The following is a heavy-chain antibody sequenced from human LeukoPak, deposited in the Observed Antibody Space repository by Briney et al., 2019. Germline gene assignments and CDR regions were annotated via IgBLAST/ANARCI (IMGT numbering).Heavy chain of an antibody. CDR3: ARSQAAAGRGKFDY. J-gene: IGHJ4*02. CDR2: IYSGGST. Sequence: GGSLRLSCAASGFTVSSNYMSWVRQAPGKGLEWVSVIYSGGSTYYADSVKGRFTISRDNSKNTLYLQMNSLRAEDTAVYYCARSQAAAGRGKFDYWGQGTLVTVSS. D-gene: IGHD6-13*01. V-gene: IGHV3-66*01. CDR1: GFTVSSNY.